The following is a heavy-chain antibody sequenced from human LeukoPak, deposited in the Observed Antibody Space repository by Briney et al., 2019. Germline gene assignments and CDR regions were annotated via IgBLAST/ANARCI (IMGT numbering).Heavy chain of an antibody. CDR3: ARTMVRGVIILGPYYYGMDV. D-gene: IGHD3-10*01. Sequence: GESLKISCKGSGYSFTSYWIGWVRQMPGKGLEWMGIIYPGDSDTRYSPSFQGQVTISADKSISTAYLQWSSLKASDTAMYYCARTMVRGVIILGPYYYGMDVWGQGTTVTVSS. CDR1: GYSFTSYW. J-gene: IGHJ6*02. V-gene: IGHV5-51*01. CDR2: IYPGDSDT.